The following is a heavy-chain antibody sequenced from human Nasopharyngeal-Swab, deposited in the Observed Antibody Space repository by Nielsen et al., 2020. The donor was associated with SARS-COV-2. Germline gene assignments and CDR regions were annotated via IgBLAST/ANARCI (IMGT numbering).Heavy chain of an antibody. D-gene: IGHD3-10*01. Sequence: SVKVSCKASGGTFSSYAISWVRQAPGQGLEWMGRIIPILGIANYAQKFQGRVTITADKSTSTAYMELSSLRSEDTAVYYCARAERYYGSGRTWAFDIWGQGTMVTVSS. CDR2: IIPILGIA. CDR1: GGTFSSYA. CDR3: ARAERYYGSGRTWAFDI. J-gene: IGHJ3*02. V-gene: IGHV1-69*04.